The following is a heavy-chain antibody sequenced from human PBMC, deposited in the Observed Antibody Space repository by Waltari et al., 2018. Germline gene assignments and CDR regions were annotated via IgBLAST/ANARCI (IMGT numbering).Heavy chain of an antibody. CDR3: AREGGILWFLYYYGMDV. J-gene: IGHJ6*02. D-gene: IGHD3-10*01. CDR1: GYSISSGYY. Sequence: QLQLQESGPGLVKPSETLSLTCAVSGYSISSGYYWGWIRQPPGKGLEWIGSIYHSGSTYYNPSLKSRVTISVDTSKNQFSLKLSSVTAADTAVYYCAREGGILWFLYYYGMDVWGQGTTVIVSS. V-gene: IGHV4-38-2*02. CDR2: IYHSGST.